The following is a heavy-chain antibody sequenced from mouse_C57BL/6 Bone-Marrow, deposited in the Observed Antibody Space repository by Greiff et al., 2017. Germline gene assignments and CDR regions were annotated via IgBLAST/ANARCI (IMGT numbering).Heavy chain of an antibody. CDR2: IDPENGDT. J-gene: IGHJ4*01. CDR1: GFNIKDDY. Sequence: VQLQQSGAELVRPGASVKLSCTASGFNIKDDYMHWVKQRPEQRLVWIGWIDPENGDTEYASKVQGKATITADTSSSTAYLQLSSLTYEYTAVYYCTKDYAMDYWGQGTSVTVSS. V-gene: IGHV14-4*01. CDR3: TKDYAMDY.